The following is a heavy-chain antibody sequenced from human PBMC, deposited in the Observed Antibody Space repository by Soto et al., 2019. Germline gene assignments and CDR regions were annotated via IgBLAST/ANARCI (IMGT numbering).Heavy chain of an antibody. CDR1: GFTFSSYS. CDR2: ISSSSSYI. V-gene: IGHV3-21*04. D-gene: IGHD2-8*01. CDR3: AKGGYPGYCTTSTCPYYCDS. J-gene: IGHJ4*01. Sequence: PGGSLRLSCAASGFTFSSYSMNWVRQAPGKGLEWVSSISSSSSYIYYADSVKGRFTISRDNAKNSLYLQMNSLRAEDTAVYYCAKGGYPGYCTTSTCPYYCDSWGPGTLVTVSS.